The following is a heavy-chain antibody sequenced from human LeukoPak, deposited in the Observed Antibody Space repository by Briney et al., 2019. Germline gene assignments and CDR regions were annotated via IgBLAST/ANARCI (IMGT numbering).Heavy chain of an antibody. CDR2: INPSGGST. V-gene: IGHV1-46*01. CDR3: ARDVPVTGAYYYYYGMDV. J-gene: IGHJ6*02. CDR1: GYTFTSYY. Sequence: ASVKVSCKDSGYTFTSYYMHWVRQAPGQGLEWMGIINPSGGSTSYAQKFQGRVTMTRDTSTSTVYMELSSLRSEDTAVYYCARDVPVTGAYYYYYGMDVWGQGTTVTVSS. D-gene: IGHD2-21*02.